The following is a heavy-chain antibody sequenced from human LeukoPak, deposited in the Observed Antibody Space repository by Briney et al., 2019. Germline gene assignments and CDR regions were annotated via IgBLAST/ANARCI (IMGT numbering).Heavy chain of an antibody. Sequence: ASVKVSCKPAVYTPTSYGISWGRQAPGQGLEWMGWISAYNGNTNYARKLQGRVTMTTDTSTSTAYMELRSLRSDDTAVYYCERDRTVPYRGYELDYWGQGTLVTVSS. D-gene: IGHD5-12*01. CDR2: ISAYNGNT. CDR3: ERDRTVPYRGYELDY. J-gene: IGHJ4*02. V-gene: IGHV1-18*01. CDR1: VYTPTSYG.